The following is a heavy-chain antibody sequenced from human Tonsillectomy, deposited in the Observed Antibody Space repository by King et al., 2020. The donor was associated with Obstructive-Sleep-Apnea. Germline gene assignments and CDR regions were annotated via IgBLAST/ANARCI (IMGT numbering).Heavy chain of an antibody. Sequence: VQLVESGGGLVQPGGSQRLSCAASGFTFSSFGMSWVRQAPGKGLEWVSGISGSGGSTHYADSVKGRFTISRDNSKNTLYLQMNSLRAEETAVYYCAKEGYIVGSTYFDYWGQGTLVTVSS. V-gene: IGHV3-23*04. CDR1: GFTFSSFG. CDR3: AKEGYIVGSTYFDY. J-gene: IGHJ4*02. CDR2: ISGSGGST. D-gene: IGHD1-26*01.